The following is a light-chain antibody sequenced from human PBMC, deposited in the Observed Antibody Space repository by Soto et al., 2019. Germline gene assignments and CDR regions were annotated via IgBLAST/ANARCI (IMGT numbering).Light chain of an antibody. CDR3: QQSYSTPLT. CDR1: QSISSY. CDR2: AAS. J-gene: IGKJ4*01. V-gene: IGKV1-39*01. Sequence: DIQMTQSPSSLSASVGDRVTITCRASQSISSYLNWYQQKPGKAPKLLIYAASSLQSGVPSRFSGSGSGTDFTLAISSLQPEDCATYYCQQSYSTPLTFGGGTKVEIK.